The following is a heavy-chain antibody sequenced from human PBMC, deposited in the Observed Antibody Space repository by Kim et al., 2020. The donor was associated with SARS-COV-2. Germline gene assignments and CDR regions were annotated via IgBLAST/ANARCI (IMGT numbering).Heavy chain of an antibody. CDR2: IYHSGST. D-gene: IGHD3-9*01. J-gene: IGHJ4*02. V-gene: IGHV4-4*02. Sequence: SETLSLTCAVSGGSISSSNWWSWVRQPPGKGLEWIGEIYHSGSTNYNPSLKSRVTISVDKSKNQFSLKLSSVTAADTAVYYCARTYDILTGYYLYWGQGTLVTVSS. CDR3: ARTYDILTGYYLY. CDR1: GGSISSSNW.